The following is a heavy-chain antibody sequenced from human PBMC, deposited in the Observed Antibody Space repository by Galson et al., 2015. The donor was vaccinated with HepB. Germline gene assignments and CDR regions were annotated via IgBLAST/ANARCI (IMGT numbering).Heavy chain of an antibody. CDR3: ARDHPYSSSWPPLYYYYYMDV. CDR2: TYYRSKWYN. J-gene: IGHJ6*03. Sequence: CAISGDSVSSNSAAWNWIRQSPSRGLEWLGRTYYRSKWYNDYAVSVKSRITINPDTSKNQFSLQLNSVTPEDTAVYYCARDHPYSSSWPPLYYYYYMDVWGKGTTVTVSS. CDR1: GDSVSSNSAA. D-gene: IGHD6-13*01. V-gene: IGHV6-1*01.